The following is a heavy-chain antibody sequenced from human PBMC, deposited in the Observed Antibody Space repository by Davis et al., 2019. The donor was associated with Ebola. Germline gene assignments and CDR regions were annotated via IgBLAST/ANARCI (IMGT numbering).Heavy chain of an antibody. D-gene: IGHD3-10*01. Sequence: GESLKISCAASGFRFSTYAMSWVRQAPGKGLEWVSTISGNGDSTYYADSVKGRFTTSRDNSKNTLYVQMNSLRAEDTAVYYCAKDHVAFGFDYWGQGTLVTVSS. CDR1: GFRFSTYA. CDR3: AKDHVAFGFDY. CDR2: ISGNGDST. V-gene: IGHV3-23*01. J-gene: IGHJ4*02.